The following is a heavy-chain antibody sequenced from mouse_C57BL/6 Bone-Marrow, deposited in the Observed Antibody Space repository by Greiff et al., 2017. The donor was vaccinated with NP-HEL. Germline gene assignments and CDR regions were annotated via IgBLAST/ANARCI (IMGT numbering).Heavy chain of an antibody. CDR2: INNDGGSN. Sequence: EVQLVESGGGLVQPGESLKLSCESTGYAFPSHDMSWVRKTPGQGLELVGAINNDGGSNYYPDNLARRFILSRDNTKKTLYLQRSSLRAEDTALYYCASPTGTGVAYWGQGTRVTVSA. D-gene: IGHD4-1*01. CDR3: ASPTGTGVAY. V-gene: IGHV5-2*01. CDR1: GYAFPSHD. J-gene: IGHJ3*01.